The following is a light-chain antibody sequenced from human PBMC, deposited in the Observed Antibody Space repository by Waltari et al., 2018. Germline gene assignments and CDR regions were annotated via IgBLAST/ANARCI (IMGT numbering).Light chain of an antibody. V-gene: IGLV2-14*01. CDR3: SSYTSSSTIV. CDR1: SSDVGGYNF. J-gene: IGLJ2*01. Sequence: QSALTQPASVSGSPGQSITIPCPGTSSDVGGYNFVSWYQQHPGEAPKLMIYDVSKRPSGISDRFSGSKSGNTASLTISGLQAEDEADYYCSSYTSSSTIVFGGGTKLTVL. CDR2: DVS.